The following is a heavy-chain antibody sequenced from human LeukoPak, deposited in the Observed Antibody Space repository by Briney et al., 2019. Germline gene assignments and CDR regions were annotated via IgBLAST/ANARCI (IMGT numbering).Heavy chain of an antibody. J-gene: IGHJ4*02. D-gene: IGHD3-3*01. V-gene: IGHV3-43*01. CDR3: AKDGRGGHDFWSGYLLY. Sequence: PGGSLRLSCAASGFTFDDYTMHWVRQAPGKGLEWVSLISWDGGSTYYVDSVKGRFTISRDNSKNSLYLQMNSLRTEDTALYYCAKDGRGGHDFWSGYLLYWGQGTLVTVFS. CDR1: GFTFDDYT. CDR2: ISWDGGST.